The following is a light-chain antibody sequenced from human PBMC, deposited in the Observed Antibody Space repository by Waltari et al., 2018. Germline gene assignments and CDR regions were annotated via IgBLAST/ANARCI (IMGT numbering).Light chain of an antibody. V-gene: IGLV3-25*03. CDR1: TVSKHY. Sequence: SYELTQPPSVSVSPGQTARISCSGNTVSKHYSYWYQQKPGQAPVLVMYKDSERPSGIPERFSGSSSGTTVTLTISGVQAEDEADYYCQSADTSETYFFGTGTKVTVL. CDR3: QSADTSETYF. CDR2: KDS. J-gene: IGLJ1*01.